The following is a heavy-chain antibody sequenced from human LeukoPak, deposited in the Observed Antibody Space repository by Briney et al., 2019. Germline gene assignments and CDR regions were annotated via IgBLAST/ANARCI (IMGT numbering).Heavy chain of an antibody. CDR3: AWYGSGSYARFDY. CDR2: IYYSGST. CDR1: GGSISSYY. V-gene: IGHV4-59*08. J-gene: IGHJ4*02. D-gene: IGHD3-16*01. Sequence: SETLSLTCTVSGGSISSYYWSWIRQPPGKGLEWIGYIYYSGSTNYNPSLKSRVTISVDTSKNQFSLNLSSVTAADTAVYYCAWYGSGSYARFDYWGQGTLVTVSS.